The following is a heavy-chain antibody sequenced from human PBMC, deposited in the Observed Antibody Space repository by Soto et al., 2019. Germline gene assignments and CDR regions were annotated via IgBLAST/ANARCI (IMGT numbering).Heavy chain of an antibody. CDR3: ARHGHDPYSSQHKNYYYYGMDV. J-gene: IGHJ6*02. CDR1: GYSFTSYW. D-gene: IGHD6-13*01. Sequence: GESLKISCKGSGYSFTSYWIGWVRQMPGKGLEWMGIIYPGDSDTRYSPSFQGQVTISADKSISTAYLQWSSLKASDTAMYYCARHGHDPYSSQHKNYYYYGMDVWGQGTPVTVSS. V-gene: IGHV5-51*01. CDR2: IYPGDSDT.